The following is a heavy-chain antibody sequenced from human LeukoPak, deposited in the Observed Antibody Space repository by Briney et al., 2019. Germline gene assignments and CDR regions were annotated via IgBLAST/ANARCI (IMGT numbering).Heavy chain of an antibody. Sequence: PGGSLRLSCAASGFTFSSYAMHWVRQAPGKGLEWVAVISYDGSNKYYADSVKGRFTISRDNSKNTLYLQMNSLRAEDTAVYYCAKDGEQWLVEGGYFDYWGQGTLVTVSS. D-gene: IGHD6-19*01. J-gene: IGHJ4*02. CDR2: ISYDGSNK. CDR3: AKDGEQWLVEGGYFDY. CDR1: GFTFSSYA. V-gene: IGHV3-30-3*01.